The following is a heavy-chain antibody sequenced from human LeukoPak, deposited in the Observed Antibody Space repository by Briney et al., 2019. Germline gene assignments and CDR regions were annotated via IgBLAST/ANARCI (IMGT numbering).Heavy chain of an antibody. CDR1: GFTFSSYA. V-gene: IGHV3-23*01. J-gene: IGHJ6*03. D-gene: IGHD2-21*01. Sequence: PGGSLRLSCAASGFTFSSYAMSWVRQAPGKGLEWVSAISGSGGSTYYADSVKGRFTISRDNSKNTLYLQMNSLRAEDTAVYYCASQGEVIAISYYYYYMDVWGKGTTVTVSS. CDR3: ASQGEVIAISYYYYYMDV. CDR2: ISGSGGST.